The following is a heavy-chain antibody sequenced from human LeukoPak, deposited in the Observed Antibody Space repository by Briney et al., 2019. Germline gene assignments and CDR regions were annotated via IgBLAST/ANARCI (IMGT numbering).Heavy chain of an antibody. V-gene: IGHV3-33*01. D-gene: IGHD3-10*01. CDR1: GFTFSSYG. Sequence: HTGRSLRLSCAASGFTFSSYGMHWVRQAPGKGLEWVAVIWYDGSNKYYADSVKGRFTISRDNSKNTLYLQMNSLRAEDTAVYYCARVPIDDMVSGGFDYWGQGTLVTVSS. CDR3: ARVPIDDMVSGGFDY. CDR2: IWYDGSNK. J-gene: IGHJ4*02.